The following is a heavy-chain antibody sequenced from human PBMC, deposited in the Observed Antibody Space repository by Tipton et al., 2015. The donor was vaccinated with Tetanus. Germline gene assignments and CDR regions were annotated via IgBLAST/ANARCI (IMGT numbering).Heavy chain of an antibody. CDR1: GGTFSKYA. V-gene: IGHV1-69*01. D-gene: IGHD3-22*01. CDR2: IIPVIGPA. J-gene: IGHJ4*02. CDR3: AVGPYYLWKVHYSDF. Sequence: QVQLVQSGAEVKKPGSSVKVSCKASGGTFSKYAISWVRQAPGQRLEWVGGIIPVIGPAKYAQKFQCRVTITADESTSTGYMDFSGLRSDDTAVYFCAVGPYYLWKVHYSDFWGQGTLVSVP.